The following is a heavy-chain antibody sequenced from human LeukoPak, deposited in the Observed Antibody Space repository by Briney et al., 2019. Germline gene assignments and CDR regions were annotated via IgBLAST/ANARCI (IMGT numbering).Heavy chain of an antibody. CDR3: ARDGARLDI. V-gene: IGHV7-4-1*02. Sequence: GASVKVSCKASGYTFTAYYMHWVRQAPGQGLEWMGWITGDTGDPTYAQGFTGRFVFSLDTSVTTAYLQINSLKADDTAVYYCARDGARLDIWGQGTMVTVSS. CDR1: GYTFTAYY. D-gene: IGHD4/OR15-4a*01. CDR2: ITGDTGDP. J-gene: IGHJ3*02.